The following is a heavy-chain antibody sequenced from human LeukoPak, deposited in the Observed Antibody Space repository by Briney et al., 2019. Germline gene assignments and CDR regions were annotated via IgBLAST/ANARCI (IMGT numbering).Heavy chain of an antibody. J-gene: IGHJ4*02. CDR2: INPNSGGT. Sequence: ASVKVSCKASGYTFTGYYMHRVRQAPGQGLEWMGWINPNSGGTNYAQKFQGRVTMTRDTSISTAYMELSRLRSDDTAVYYCASESSITTLDYYFDYWGQGTLVTVSS. CDR3: ASESSITTLDYYFDY. CDR1: GYTFTGYY. V-gene: IGHV1-2*02. D-gene: IGHD3-3*01.